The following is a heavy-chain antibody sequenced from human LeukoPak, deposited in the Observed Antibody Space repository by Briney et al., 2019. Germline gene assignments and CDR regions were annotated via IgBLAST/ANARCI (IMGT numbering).Heavy chain of an antibody. D-gene: IGHD3-9*01. V-gene: IGHV4-39*07. Sequence: DPSETLSLTCTVSGGSISSSSYYWGWIRQPPGKGLEWIGSIYYSGSTYYNPSLKSRVTISVDTSKNQFSLKLSSVTAADTAVYYCARGPRYFRYYYYYYMDVWGKGTTVTISS. CDR3: ARGPRYFRYYYYYYMDV. J-gene: IGHJ6*03. CDR2: IYYSGST. CDR1: GGSISSSSYY.